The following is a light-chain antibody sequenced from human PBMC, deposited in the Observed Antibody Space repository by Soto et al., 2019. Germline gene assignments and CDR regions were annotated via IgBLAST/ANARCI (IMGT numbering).Light chain of an antibody. J-gene: IGKJ5*01. CDR1: QSVSSY. V-gene: IGKV3-11*01. CDR2: DAF. Sequence: EIVLTQSPATLSLSPGERATLSCRASQSVSSYLAWYQQKPGQAPRLLIYDAFNRATGIQARFSGSGSGTDFTLTIRNLEPEDFAVYYCKQYNNWPITFGQGTRLEIK. CDR3: KQYNNWPIT.